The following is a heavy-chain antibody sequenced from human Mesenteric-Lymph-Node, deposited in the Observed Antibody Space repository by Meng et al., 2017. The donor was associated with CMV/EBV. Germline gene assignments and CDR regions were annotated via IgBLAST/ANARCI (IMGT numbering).Heavy chain of an antibody. CDR3: ARGAAYSGSYWNFDY. V-gene: IGHV1-2*02. Sequence: ASVKVSCKASGYTFTDYYVHWVRQAPGHGLEWMGWINPNSGATNYAQNFQGRVTMTRDTSISTAFMELSRLRSDDTAVYYCARGAAYSGSYWNFDYWGQGTLVTVSS. J-gene: IGHJ4*02. CDR1: GYTFTDYY. CDR2: INPNSGAT. D-gene: IGHD1-26*01.